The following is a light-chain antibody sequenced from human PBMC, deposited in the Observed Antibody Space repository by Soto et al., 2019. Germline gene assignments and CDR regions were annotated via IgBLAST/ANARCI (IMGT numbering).Light chain of an antibody. CDR1: QDISNY. V-gene: IGKV1-33*01. CDR3: QQYDNLPLT. J-gene: IGKJ4*01. Sequence: DIQMTQSPSSLSASVGDRVTITCQASQDISNYLNWYQQKPGKATKLLIYDASNLETGVPSRFSGSGSGTDFTFTISSLQPEDIATYYCQQYDNLPLTFGGGTKVEIE. CDR2: DAS.